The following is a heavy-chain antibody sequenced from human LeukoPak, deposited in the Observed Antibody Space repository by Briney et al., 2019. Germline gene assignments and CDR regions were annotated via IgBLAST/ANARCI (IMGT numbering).Heavy chain of an antibody. V-gene: IGHV6-1*01. J-gene: IGHJ4*02. D-gene: IGHD3-9*01. CDR1: GDSVSSTSVA. Sequence: SQTLSLTCAISGDSVSSTSVAWNWIRQSPSRGLEWLGRTYYRSRWYNDYALSLKSRITINPDTSKNLFSLQLNSVTPEDTAVYYCARGRYFDWLLGYYFDYWGQGTLVTVSS. CDR2: TYYRSRWYN. CDR3: ARGRYFDWLLGYYFDY.